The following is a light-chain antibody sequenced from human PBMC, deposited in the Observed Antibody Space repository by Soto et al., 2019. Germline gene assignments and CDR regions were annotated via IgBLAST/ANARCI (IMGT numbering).Light chain of an antibody. V-gene: IGKV3D-7*01. CDR3: QQDYNLPWT. CDR1: QSVSSSY. CDR2: GAS. Sequence: EIVMTQSPATLSLSPGERATLSCRASQSVSSSYLSWYQQKPGQAPRLLIYGASTRATGIPARFSSSGSGTDFTLTISSLQPEDFAVYYCQQDYNLPWTFGQGTKVEIK. J-gene: IGKJ1*01.